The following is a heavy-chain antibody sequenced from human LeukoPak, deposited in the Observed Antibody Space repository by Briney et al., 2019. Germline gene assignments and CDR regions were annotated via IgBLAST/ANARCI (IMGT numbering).Heavy chain of an antibody. CDR1: AFTFITYW. J-gene: IGHJ5*02. Sequence: GRSLRLACAAAAFTFITYWMSWARHAPGEGRGWVAKMNQDGSAISYVDSVKGRFTISRDNAKNSLYLQMNSLRAEDTAVYYCASADSGRNSFAPWGQGTLVIVSS. D-gene: IGHD6-19*01. CDR2: MNQDGSAI. V-gene: IGHV3-7*01. CDR3: ASADSGRNSFAP.